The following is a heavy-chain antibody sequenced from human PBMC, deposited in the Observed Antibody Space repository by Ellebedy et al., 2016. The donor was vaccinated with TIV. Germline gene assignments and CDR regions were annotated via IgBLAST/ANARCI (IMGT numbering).Heavy chain of an antibody. CDR2: ITYDGSNK. D-gene: IGHD3-9*01. CDR1: GFTFRSYG. J-gene: IGHJ6*02. CDR3: AKEAYDILTGSQMYGMDV. V-gene: IGHV3-30*18. Sequence: GGSLRLSCAASGFTFRSYGMHWVRQAPGKGLEWVAFITYDGSNKYNADSVKGRFTISSDNSMHTLYLQLNSLRAEDTAVYYCAKEAYDILTGSQMYGMDVWGQGTTVTVSS.